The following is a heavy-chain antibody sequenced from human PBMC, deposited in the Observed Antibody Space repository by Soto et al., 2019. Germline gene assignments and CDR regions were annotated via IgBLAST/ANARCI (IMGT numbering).Heavy chain of an antibody. V-gene: IGHV5-51*01. J-gene: IGHJ5*02. CDR1: GSSFTSYW. D-gene: IGHD3-9*01. CDR3: ARQPSSWGRRGSYYDILTGSPGSWFDP. CDR2: IYPGDSDT. Sequence: GESLKISCKGSGSSFTSYWIGWVRQMPGKGLEWMGIIYPGDSDTRYSPSFQGQVTISADKSISTAYLQWSSLKASDTAMYYCARQPSSWGRRGSYYDILTGSPGSWFDPWGQGTLVTVSS.